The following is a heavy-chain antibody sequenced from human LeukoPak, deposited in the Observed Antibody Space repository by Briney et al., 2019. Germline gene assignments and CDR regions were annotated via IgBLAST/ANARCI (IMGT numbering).Heavy chain of an antibody. V-gene: IGHV3-23*01. CDR3: AKELVSAIRLNYFDY. CDR1: GFTFSSYA. Sequence: GWSLTLSCPPSGFTFSSYAMSWVRQAPGKGLEWVSAISRIGGSTYYADSVKGRFTISRDNSKNTLYLQMNSLRAEDTAVYYCAKELVSAIRLNYFDYWGQGTLVTVSS. D-gene: IGHD2-21*02. CDR2: ISRIGGST. J-gene: IGHJ4*02.